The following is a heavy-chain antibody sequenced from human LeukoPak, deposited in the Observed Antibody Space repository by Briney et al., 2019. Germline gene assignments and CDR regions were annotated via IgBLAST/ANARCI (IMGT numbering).Heavy chain of an antibody. J-gene: IGHJ4*02. CDR3: GRGRMITFGGVIGDLDY. Sequence: ASVKVSCKTSGYTFTSYDINWVRQAPGQGREWMGWISTYNGNTNYAQKLQDRVTMTTDTSTSTAYMELRSLRSDDTAVYYCGRGRMITFGGVIGDLDYCGQGTLVTVSS. V-gene: IGHV1-18*01. D-gene: IGHD3-16*02. CDR1: GYTFTSYD. CDR2: ISTYNGNT.